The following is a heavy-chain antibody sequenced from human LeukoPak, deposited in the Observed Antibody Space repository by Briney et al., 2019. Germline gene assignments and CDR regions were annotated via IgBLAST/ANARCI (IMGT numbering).Heavy chain of an antibody. D-gene: IGHD2-2*01. V-gene: IGHV3-7*01. J-gene: IGHJ4*02. CDR3: ARALDTSSSRYQPFEY. CDR1: GFTLSSYW. Sequence: PGGSLRLSCAASGFTLSSYWMSWVRLAPGKGLEWVANVKQDGSEKYYVDSVKGRFPISRDNAKNSLFLQMNSLRAEDTAVYYCARALDTSSSRYQPFEYWGQGTLVTVSS. CDR2: VKQDGSEK.